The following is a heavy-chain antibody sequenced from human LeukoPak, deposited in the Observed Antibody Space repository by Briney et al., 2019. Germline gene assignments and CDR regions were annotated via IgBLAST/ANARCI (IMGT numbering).Heavy chain of an antibody. CDR1: GFTFSSYG. CDR3: AKDPMVRGVIPRAFDI. Sequence: GGSLRLSCAASGFTFSSYGMHWVRQAPGKGLEWVAVIWYDGSNKYYADSVKGRFTISRYNSKNTLYLQMNSLRAEDTAVYYCAKDPMVRGVIPRAFDIWGQGTMVTVSS. V-gene: IGHV3-33*06. J-gene: IGHJ3*02. CDR2: IWYDGSNK. D-gene: IGHD3-10*01.